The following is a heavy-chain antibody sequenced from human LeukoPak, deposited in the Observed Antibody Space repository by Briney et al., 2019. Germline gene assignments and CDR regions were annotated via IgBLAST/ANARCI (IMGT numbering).Heavy chain of an antibody. CDR3: ARATSGWYYFDY. CDR1: GFTVSSNY. CDR2: IYSGGST. V-gene: IGHV3-53*01. J-gene: IGHJ4*02. Sequence: GGSLRLSCAASGFTVSSNYMSWVRQAPGKGLEWVSVIYSGGSTYYADSVKGRFTISRDNSKNTLYLQMNSLRAEDTAMYYCARATSGWYYFDYWGQGTLVTVSS. D-gene: IGHD6-19*01.